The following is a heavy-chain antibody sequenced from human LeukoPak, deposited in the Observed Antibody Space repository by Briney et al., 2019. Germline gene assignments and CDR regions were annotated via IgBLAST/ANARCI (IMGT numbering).Heavy chain of an antibody. V-gene: IGHV3-30*18. J-gene: IGHJ5*02. CDR3: AKVNPAYFDLDP. CDR2: ISYDGSNK. Sequence: GGSLRLSCAASGFTFSSYGMHWVRQAPGKGLEWVAVISYDGSNKYYADSVKSRFTISRDNSKNTLYLQMNSLRAEDTAVYYCAKVNPAYFDLDPWGQGTLVTVSS. D-gene: IGHD3-3*01. CDR1: GFTFSSYG.